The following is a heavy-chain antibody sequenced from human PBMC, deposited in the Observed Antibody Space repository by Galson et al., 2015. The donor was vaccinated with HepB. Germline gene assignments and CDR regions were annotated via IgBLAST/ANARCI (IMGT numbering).Heavy chain of an antibody. CDR3: ARDLRGYCSSTSCYPDY. Sequence: SVKVSCKASGYTFTSYGISWVRQAPGQGLEWMGWISAYNGNTNYAQKLQGRVTMTTDTSTSTAYMELRSLRSDDTAVYYCARDLRGYCSSTSCYPDYWSQGTLVTVSS. CDR1: GYTFTSYG. D-gene: IGHD2-2*01. J-gene: IGHJ4*02. V-gene: IGHV1-18*01. CDR2: ISAYNGNT.